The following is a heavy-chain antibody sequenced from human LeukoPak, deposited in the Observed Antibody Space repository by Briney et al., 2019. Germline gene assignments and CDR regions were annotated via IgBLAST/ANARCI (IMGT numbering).Heavy chain of an antibody. CDR3: AIEGLGGHNFDY. V-gene: IGHV4-34*01. Sequence: SETLSLTCAVSDESFIGYYWNWIRQPPGRGLEWIGEINYSGSTQYHPSLKSRVSMSVDKSKKQVSLKLSSVTVADTAVYYCAIEGLGGHNFDYWGQGTLAIVSS. CDR2: INYSGST. J-gene: IGHJ4*02. CDR1: DESFIGYY. D-gene: IGHD2-15*01.